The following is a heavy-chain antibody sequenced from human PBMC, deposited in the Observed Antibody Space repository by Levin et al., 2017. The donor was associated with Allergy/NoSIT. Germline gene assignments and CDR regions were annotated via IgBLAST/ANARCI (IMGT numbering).Heavy chain of an antibody. J-gene: IGHJ4*02. CDR2: ISSSGSTI. CDR3: ARDHSSSWYKGWYFDY. D-gene: IGHD6-13*01. CDR1: GFTLSSYE. V-gene: IGHV3-48*03. Sequence: GESLKISCAASGFTLSSYEMNWVRQAPGKGLEWVSYISSSGSTIYYADSVKGRFTISRDNAKNSLYLQMNSLRAEDTAVYYCARDHSSSWYKGWYFDYWGQGTLVTVSS.